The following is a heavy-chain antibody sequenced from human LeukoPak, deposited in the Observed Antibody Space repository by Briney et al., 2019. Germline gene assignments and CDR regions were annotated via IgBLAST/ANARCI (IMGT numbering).Heavy chain of an antibody. CDR2: INPSGCST. CDR3: AREVPMVRGVIMPPKKKNWCDP. V-gene: IGHV1-46*01. J-gene: IGHJ5*02. CDR1: GYTFTNYY. Sequence: ASVKVSCKASGYTFTNYYMHWVRQPPGQGLAWMGIINPSGCSTSYAQKFQGRVTMTRDTSTSTVYMELSSLRSEDTAVYYCAREVPMVRGVIMPPKKKNWCDPWGEGTLVTVSS. D-gene: IGHD3-10*01.